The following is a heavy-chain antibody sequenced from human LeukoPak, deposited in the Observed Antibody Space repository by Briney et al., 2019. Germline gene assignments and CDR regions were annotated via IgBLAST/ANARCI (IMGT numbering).Heavy chain of an antibody. CDR3: ARVGPYSSGLYYFDY. D-gene: IGHD6-19*01. J-gene: IGHJ4*02. Sequence: GGSLRLSCAASGFTFSSYAMSWVRQAPGKGLEWVSAISGSGGSTYYADSVKGRFTISRDNSKNTLYLQMNSLRAEDTAVYYCARVGPYSSGLYYFDYWGQGTLVTVSS. V-gene: IGHV3-23*01. CDR1: GFTFSSYA. CDR2: ISGSGGST.